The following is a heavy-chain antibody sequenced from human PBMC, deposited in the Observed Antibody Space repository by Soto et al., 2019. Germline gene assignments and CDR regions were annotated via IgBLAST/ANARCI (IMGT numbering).Heavy chain of an antibody. CDR2: ISSSSRYI. CDR1: GFTFSSYS. J-gene: IGHJ4*02. V-gene: IGHV3-21*01. CDR3: ARPKTHCTGGNCFPDY. D-gene: IGHD2-15*01. Sequence: EVQLVESGGGLVKPGGSLRLSCAASGFTFSSYSLSWVRQAPGKGLEWVSSISSSSRYIYYADSVKGRFTISRDNAKNSLYLQMHTVRAGDTAVYYCARPKTHCTGGNCFPDYWGQGTLVTVSS.